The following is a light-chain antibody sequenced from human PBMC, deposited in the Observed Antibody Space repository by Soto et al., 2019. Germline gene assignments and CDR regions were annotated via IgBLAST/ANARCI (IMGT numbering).Light chain of an antibody. Sequence: DIQMTQSPSTLSASVGDRVTITCRASRSISSWLAWYQQKPGKPPKLLIYDASSFEGGVPSRFSGSGSGTEFTLNISSLQPDDSATYYGQQYNNYWTFGQGTKVEIK. CDR3: QQYNNYWT. CDR1: RSISSW. CDR2: DAS. V-gene: IGKV1-5*01. J-gene: IGKJ1*01.